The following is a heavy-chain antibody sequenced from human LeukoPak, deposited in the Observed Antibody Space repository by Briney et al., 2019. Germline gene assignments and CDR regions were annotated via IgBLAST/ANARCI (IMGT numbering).Heavy chain of an antibody. J-gene: IGHJ5*02. V-gene: IGHV4-4*07. CDR2: IHTSGST. D-gene: IGHD2-21*02. CDR1: GASISSYY. Sequence: PSETLSLTCTVSGASISSYYWTWIRQPAGKGPEGIGRIHTSGSTNYNPSLKSRVNMSVDTSKNQSSLKLNSVTAADTAVYYCARVTDPRYNWFDPWGQGTLVTVSS. CDR3: ARVTDPRYNWFDP.